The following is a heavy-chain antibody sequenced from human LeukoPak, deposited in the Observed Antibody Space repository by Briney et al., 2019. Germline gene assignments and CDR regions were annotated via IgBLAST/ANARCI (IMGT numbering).Heavy chain of an antibody. V-gene: IGHV4-34*01. J-gene: IGHJ5*02. CDR2: INHSGST. Sequence: SETLSLTCAVYGGSFSGYYWSWIRQPPGKGLEWIGEINHSGSTNYNPSLKSRVTISVDTSKNQFSLKLSSVTAADAAVYYCARDSGTTGEVKFDPWGQGTLVTVSS. CDR3: ARDSGTTGEVKFDP. CDR1: GGSFSGYY. D-gene: IGHD3-10*01.